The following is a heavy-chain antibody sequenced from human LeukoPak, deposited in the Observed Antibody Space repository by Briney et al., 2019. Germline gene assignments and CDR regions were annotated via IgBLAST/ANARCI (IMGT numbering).Heavy chain of an antibody. CDR3: ARDLGYGYYFYYYLDV. CDR2: KHASGNT. Sequence: SETLSLTCTVSGGSISSYYWTWIRQPAGKGLEYLGRKHASGNTYYNPSLNSRVAISIDTSKNQFSLKVSSVAAADTAVYYCARDLGYGYYFYYYLDVWGKGTTVTVSS. D-gene: IGHD5-18*01. J-gene: IGHJ6*03. V-gene: IGHV4-4*07. CDR1: GGSISSYY.